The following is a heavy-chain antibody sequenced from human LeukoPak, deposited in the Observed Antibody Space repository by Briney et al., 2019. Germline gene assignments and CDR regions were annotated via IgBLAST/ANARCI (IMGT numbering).Heavy chain of an antibody. CDR3: ARQADVPSSIGYFDF. D-gene: IGHD2/OR15-2a*01. CDR2: ISHGGST. Sequence: TSETLSLTCAVSDYSISNAYYWGWIRQPPGKGLEWIGSISHGGSTHYNAPLKSRVTISLEASKNQFSLRLSSVTAADTAVYYCARQADVPSSIGYFDFWGQGAPVTVSS. CDR1: DYSISNAYY. V-gene: IGHV4-38-2*01. J-gene: IGHJ4*02.